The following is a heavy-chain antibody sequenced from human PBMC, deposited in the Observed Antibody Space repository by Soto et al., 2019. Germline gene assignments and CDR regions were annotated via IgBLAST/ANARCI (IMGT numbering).Heavy chain of an antibody. Sequence: EVQLLVSGGGLVQPGGSLRLSCAASGFTFSSYAMSWVRQAPGKGLEWVSAISGSGGSTYYADSVKGRFTISRDNSKNTLYLQMNSLRAEDTAVYYCAKDRVVVTAATTYFDYWGQGTLVTVSS. CDR3: AKDRVVVTAATTYFDY. CDR2: ISGSGGST. CDR1: GFTFSSYA. J-gene: IGHJ4*02. V-gene: IGHV3-23*01. D-gene: IGHD2-21*02.